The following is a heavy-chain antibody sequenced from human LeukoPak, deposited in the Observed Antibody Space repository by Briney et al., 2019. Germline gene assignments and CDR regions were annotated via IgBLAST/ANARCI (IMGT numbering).Heavy chain of an antibody. CDR1: GFTFSSYS. CDR2: ISSSSSYI. J-gene: IGHJ3*02. Sequence: GGSLRLPCAASGFTFSSYSMNWVRQAPGKGLEWVSSISSSSSYIYYADSVKGRFTISRDNAKNSLYLQMNSLRAEDTAVYYCARSNPGNAFDIWGQGTMVTVSS. V-gene: IGHV3-21*01. CDR3: ARSNPGNAFDI. D-gene: IGHD3-10*01.